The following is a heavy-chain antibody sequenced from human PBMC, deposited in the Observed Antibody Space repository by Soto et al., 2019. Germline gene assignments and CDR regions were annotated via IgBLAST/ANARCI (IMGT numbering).Heavy chain of an antibody. V-gene: IGHV4-34*01. D-gene: IGHD2-21*02. CDR1: GGSFSGYY. J-gene: IGHJ4*02. CDR3: ARAGGYLPSLLVTAITYYFYY. CDR2: INHSGST. Sequence: PSETLSLTCAVYGGSFSGYYWSWIRQPPGKGLEWIGEINHSGSTNYNPSLKSRVTISVDTSKNQFSLKLSSVTAADTAVYYCARAGGYLPSLLVTAITYYFYYWGKGTLVTVSS.